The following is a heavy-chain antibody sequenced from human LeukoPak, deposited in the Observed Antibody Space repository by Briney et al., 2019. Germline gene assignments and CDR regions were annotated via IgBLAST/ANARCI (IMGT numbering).Heavy chain of an antibody. D-gene: IGHD6-19*01. J-gene: IGHJ4*02. CDR1: GFTFSSYD. CDR3: AKIYAVAGTLDY. CDR2: IGTAGDT. Sequence: PGGSLRLSCAASGFTFSSYDMHWVRQATGKGLEWVSAIGTAGDTYYPGSVKGRFTISRENAKNSLYLQMNSLRAGDTAVYYCAKIYAVAGTLDYWGQGTLVTVSS. V-gene: IGHV3-13*01.